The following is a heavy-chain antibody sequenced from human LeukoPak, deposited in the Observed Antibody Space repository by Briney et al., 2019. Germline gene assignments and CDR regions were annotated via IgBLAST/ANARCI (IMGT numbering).Heavy chain of an antibody. V-gene: IGHV3-11*04. CDR1: GFTFSDYY. Sequence: GGSLRLSCAASGFTFSDYYMSWVRQAPGKGLEWVSYISSTGSTIYYADSVKGRFTISRDNAKNSLFLQMNSLRADDTAVYYCARTGGFGDLYYFDYWGQGTLVTVSS. D-gene: IGHD3-10*01. J-gene: IGHJ4*02. CDR3: ARTGGFGDLYYFDY. CDR2: ISSTGSTI.